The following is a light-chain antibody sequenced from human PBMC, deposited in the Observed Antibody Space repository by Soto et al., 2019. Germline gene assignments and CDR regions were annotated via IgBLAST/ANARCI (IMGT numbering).Light chain of an antibody. J-gene: IGLJ1*01. CDR1: SSDVGAYNY. V-gene: IGLV2-14*01. CDR2: DVS. Sequence: QSALTQPASVSGSPGQWITISCTGSSSDVGAYNYVSWYRQYPGKAPKLMIFDVSTRPSGVSDRFSGSKSCNTASLTISGLQSEDEADDYCASYTTNDTHVFGTGTKLTVL. CDR3: ASYTTNDTHV.